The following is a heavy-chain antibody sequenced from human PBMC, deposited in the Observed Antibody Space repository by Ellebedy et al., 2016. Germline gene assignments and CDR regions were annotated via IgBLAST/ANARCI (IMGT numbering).Heavy chain of an antibody. CDR2: IWPDGRSK. J-gene: IGHJ3*02. Sequence: GGSLRLXXEASGFSFRSYGVHWVRQAPAKGLEWVAVIWPDGRSKYYTDSVKGRFSISRDNSKNTLYLQMNSLRVEDTALYYCARDGDQVGGSTSAFDIWGQGTMVAVSS. V-gene: IGHV3-33*01. CDR3: ARDGDQVGGSTSAFDI. CDR1: GFSFRSYG. D-gene: IGHD1-26*01.